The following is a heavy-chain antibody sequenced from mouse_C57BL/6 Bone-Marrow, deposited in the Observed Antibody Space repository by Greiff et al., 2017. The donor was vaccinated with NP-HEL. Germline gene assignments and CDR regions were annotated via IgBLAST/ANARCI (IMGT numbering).Heavy chain of an antibody. D-gene: IGHD1-1*01. Sequence: QVQLQQPGAELVKPGASVKMSCKASGYTFTSYWITWVKQRPGQGLEWIGDIYPGSGSTNYNEKFKSKATLTVDTSSSTAYMQLSSLTSEDSAVYYCARSPLLLLLAMDYWGQGTSVTVSS. CDR2: IYPGSGST. J-gene: IGHJ4*01. V-gene: IGHV1-55*01. CDR1: GYTFTSYW. CDR3: ARSPLLLLLAMDY.